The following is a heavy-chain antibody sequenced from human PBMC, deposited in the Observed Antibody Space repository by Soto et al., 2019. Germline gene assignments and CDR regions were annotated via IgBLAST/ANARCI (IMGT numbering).Heavy chain of an antibody. CDR2: VSPYNGHT. V-gene: IGHV1-18*01. Sequence: QVQLVQSAAEVKKPGASVKVSCKASGYSFTSYGISWVRRAPGQGLEWMGWVSPYNGHTQFAQRFQGRVNMTTDTSTKTTYMELRNLRSDDTANYYCARALTIVPANHPRLDNYGMDVWGQGNTVIFSS. CDR3: ARALTIVPANHPRLDNYGMDV. D-gene: IGHD2-2*01. J-gene: IGHJ6*01. CDR1: GYSFTSYG.